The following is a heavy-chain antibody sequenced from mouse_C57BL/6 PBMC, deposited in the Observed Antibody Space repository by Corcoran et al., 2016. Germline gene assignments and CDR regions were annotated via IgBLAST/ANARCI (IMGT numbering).Heavy chain of an antibody. J-gene: IGHJ3*01. CDR1: GYTFTTYG. D-gene: IGHD3-2*02. CDR3: ARERQLRLRDWFAY. CDR2: INTYSGVP. Sequence: QIQLVQSGPELKKPGETVKISCKASGYTFTTYGMSWVKQAPGKGLKWMGWINTYSGVPTYADDFKGRFAFSLETSASTAYLQINNLKNEDTATYFCARERQLRLRDWFAYWGQGTLVTVSA. V-gene: IGHV9-3*01.